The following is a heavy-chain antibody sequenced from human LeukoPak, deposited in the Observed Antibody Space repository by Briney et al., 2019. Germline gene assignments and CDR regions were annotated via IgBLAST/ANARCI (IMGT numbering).Heavy chain of an antibody. CDR2: IYYSGST. J-gene: IGHJ3*02. Sequence: SETLSLTCTVSGGSISSYYWSWIRQPPGKGLEWIGYIYYSGSTNYNPSLKSRVTISVDTSKNQFSLKLSSVTAADTAVYYCAREGSTDNAFDIWGQGTMVTVSS. D-gene: IGHD2-21*02. CDR3: AREGSTDNAFDI. CDR1: GGSISSYY. V-gene: IGHV4-59*12.